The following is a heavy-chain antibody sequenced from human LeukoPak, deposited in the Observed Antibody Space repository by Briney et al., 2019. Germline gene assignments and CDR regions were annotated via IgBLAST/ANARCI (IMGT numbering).Heavy chain of an antibody. CDR3: ARGRKYYDSSGYYPGGY. CDR1: GYTFTGYY. Sequence: ASVKVSCKASGYTFTGYYMHWVRQAPGQGLEWVGWINPNSGGTNYAQKFQGRVTMTRDTSISTAYMELSRLRSDDTAVYYCARGRKYYDSSGYYPGGYWGQGTLVTVSS. V-gene: IGHV1-2*02. J-gene: IGHJ4*02. D-gene: IGHD3-22*01. CDR2: INPNSGGT.